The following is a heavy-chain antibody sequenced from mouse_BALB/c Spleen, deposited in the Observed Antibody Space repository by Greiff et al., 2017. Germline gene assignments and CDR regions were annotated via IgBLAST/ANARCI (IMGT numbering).Heavy chain of an antibody. Sequence: VQLQQSGAELARPGASVKLSCKASGYTFTSYWMQWVKQRPGQGLEWIGAIYPGDGDTRYTQKFKGKATLTADKSSSTAYMQLSSLASEDSAVYYCGRSYYRYDGNYAMDYWGQGTSVTVSS. CDR1: GYTFTSYW. CDR2: IYPGDGDT. D-gene: IGHD2-14*01. J-gene: IGHJ4*01. CDR3: GRSYYRYDGNYAMDY. V-gene: IGHV1-87*01.